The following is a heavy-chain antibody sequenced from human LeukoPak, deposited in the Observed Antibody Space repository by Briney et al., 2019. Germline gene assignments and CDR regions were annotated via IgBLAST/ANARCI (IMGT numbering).Heavy chain of an antibody. CDR1: GFTFSNYG. CDR2: ISYDGSNK. J-gene: IGHJ4*02. V-gene: IGHV3-30*18. D-gene: IGHD3-22*01. CDR3: AKGYGFDSSGSEHYFEN. Sequence: PGRSLRLSCAASGFTFSNYGIHWVRQAPGKGLEWVAVISYDGSNKYYAESVKGRFTISRDNSKNTLYLQMNSLRAVDTAVYYCAKGYGFDSSGSEHYFENWGQGILVTVSS.